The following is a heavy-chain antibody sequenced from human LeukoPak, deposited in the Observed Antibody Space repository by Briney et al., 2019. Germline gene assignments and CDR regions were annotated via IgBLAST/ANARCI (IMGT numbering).Heavy chain of an antibody. D-gene: IGHD4-17*01. CDR2: ISWDGGST. J-gene: IGHJ6*03. V-gene: IGHV3-43D*03. Sequence: PGGSLRLSCAASGFTFDDYAMHWVRQAPGKGLEWVSLISWDGGSTYYADSVKGRFTISRDNSKNSLYLQVNSLRAEDTALYYCAKGDYGDYYMDVWGKGTTVTVSS. CDR1: GFTFDDYA. CDR3: AKGDYGDYYMDV.